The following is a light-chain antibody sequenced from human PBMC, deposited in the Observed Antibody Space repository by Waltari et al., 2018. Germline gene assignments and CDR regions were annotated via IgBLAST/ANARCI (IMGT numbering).Light chain of an antibody. J-gene: IGKJ4*01. V-gene: IGKV3-11*01. Sequence: IVLTQSPATLSLPPGESATPSCRASQSVSSYLAWYQQKPGQPPRLLIYDASNRATGVPARFSGSGSGTDFTLTISSLEPEDFAVYYCQQRSHWPPLTFGGGTMVEL. CDR1: QSVSSY. CDR2: DAS. CDR3: QQRSHWPPLT.